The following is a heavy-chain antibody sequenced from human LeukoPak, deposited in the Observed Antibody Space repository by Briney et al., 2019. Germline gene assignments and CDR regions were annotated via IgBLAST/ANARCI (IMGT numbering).Heavy chain of an antibody. Sequence: ASVKVSCKASGYTFSRYGITWVRQAPGQGLEWMGWITAYDGNTNFAQNFQARVTMTTDTSTNTAYMELRSLRSDDTAVYYCARQSFIAGDNWNYVLNGDDALDIWGQSTMVTVSS. J-gene: IGHJ3*02. CDR1: GYTFSRYG. CDR3: ARQSFIAGDNWNYVLNGDDALDI. V-gene: IGHV1-18*01. CDR2: ITAYDGNT. D-gene: IGHD1-7*01.